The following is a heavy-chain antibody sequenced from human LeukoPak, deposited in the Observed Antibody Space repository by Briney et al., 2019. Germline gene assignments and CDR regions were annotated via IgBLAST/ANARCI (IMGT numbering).Heavy chain of an antibody. J-gene: IGHJ4*02. V-gene: IGHV3-23*01. CDR1: GFTFSSYA. CDR3: AKDLRYSSRWPGDVDY. Sequence: GGSLRLSCAASGFTFSSYAMSWVRQAPGKGLEWVSAISGSGGSTYYADSVKGRFTISRDNSKNTLYLQMNSLRAEDTAVYYCAKDLRYSSRWPGDVDYWGQGTLVTVSS. D-gene: IGHD6-13*01. CDR2: ISGSGGST.